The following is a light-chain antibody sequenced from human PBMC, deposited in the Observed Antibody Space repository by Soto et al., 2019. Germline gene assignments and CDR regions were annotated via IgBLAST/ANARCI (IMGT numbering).Light chain of an antibody. CDR3: SSYSISTAYL. CDR1: SSDVGGYDY. V-gene: IGLV2-14*01. J-gene: IGLJ1*01. Sequence: QSALTQPAPVSGSPGQSITISCTGTSSDVGGYDYVSWYQLHPGKAPKLMVFEVSNRPSGVSYRFSGSKSGNTASLTISGLQAEDEADYFCSSYSISTAYLFGTGTKVTV. CDR2: EVS.